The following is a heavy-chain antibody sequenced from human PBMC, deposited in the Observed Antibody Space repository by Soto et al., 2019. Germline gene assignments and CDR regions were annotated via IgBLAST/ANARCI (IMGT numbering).Heavy chain of an antibody. V-gene: IGHV3-33*01. Sequence: QVQLVESGGGVVQPGRSLRLSCAASGFTFSSYGMHWVRQAPGKGLEWVAVIWYDGSNKYYADSVKGRFTISRDNSKNTLYLQMNGLRAEDTAVYYCARDFTMTTVTTGYWGQGTLVTVSS. J-gene: IGHJ4*02. CDR3: ARDFTMTTVTTGY. D-gene: IGHD4-17*01. CDR1: GFTFSSYG. CDR2: IWYDGSNK.